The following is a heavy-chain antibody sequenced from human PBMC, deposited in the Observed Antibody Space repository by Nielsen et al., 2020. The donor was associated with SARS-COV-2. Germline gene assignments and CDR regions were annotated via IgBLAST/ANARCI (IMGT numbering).Heavy chain of an antibody. V-gene: IGHV3-7*01. CDR1: GITLGSHW. J-gene: IGHJ3*02. CDR2: IKQDGSEK. CDR3: ARDQWLEAFDI. D-gene: IGHD6-19*01. Sequence: GESLKISCVASGITLGSHWMHWVRQVPGKGLEWVANIKQDGSEKYYVDSVKGRFTISRDNAKNSLYLQMNSLRAEDTAVYYCARDQWLEAFDIWGQGTMVTVSS.